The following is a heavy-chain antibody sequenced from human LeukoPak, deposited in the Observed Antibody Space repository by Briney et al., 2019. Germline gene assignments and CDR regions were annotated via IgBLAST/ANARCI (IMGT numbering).Heavy chain of an antibody. CDR2: INPNSGGT. CDR3: ARERIRHYYDSSGYPDY. V-gene: IGHV1-2*02. J-gene: IGHJ4*02. D-gene: IGHD3-22*01. Sequence: ASVKVSCKAYGYTFTGYYMHWVRQAPGQGLEWMGWINPNSGGTNYAQKFQGRVTMTRDTSISTAYMELSRLRSDDTAVYYCARERIRHYYDSSGYPDYWGQGTLVTVSS. CDR1: GYTFTGYY.